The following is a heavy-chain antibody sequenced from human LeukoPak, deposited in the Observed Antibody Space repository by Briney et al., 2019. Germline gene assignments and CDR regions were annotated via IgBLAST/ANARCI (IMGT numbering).Heavy chain of an antibody. CDR3: AGDSHGSGSSNLDY. V-gene: IGHV4-31*03. CDR2: IYYSGST. J-gene: IGHJ4*02. CDR1: GGSISSGGYY. D-gene: IGHD3-10*01. Sequence: PSQTLSLTCTVSGGSISSGGYYWSWIRQHPGKGLEWIGYIYYSGSTYYNPSLKSRVTISVDTSKNQFSLKLSSVTAADTAVYYCAGDSHGSGSSNLDYWGQGTLVTVSS.